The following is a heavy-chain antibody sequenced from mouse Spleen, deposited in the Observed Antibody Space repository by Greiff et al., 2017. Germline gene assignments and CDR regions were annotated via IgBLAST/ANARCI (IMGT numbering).Heavy chain of an antibody. J-gene: IGHJ3*01. CDR2: IDPNSGGT. Sequence: QVQLQQSGAELVKPGASVKLSCKASGYTFTSYWMHWVKQRPGRGLEWIGRIDPNSGGTKYNEKFKSKATLTVDKPSSTAYMQLSSLTSEDSAVYYCSRGGDGGYYVAWFAYWGQGTLVTVSA. D-gene: IGHD2-3*01. CDR3: SRGGDGGYYVAWFAY. CDR1: GYTFTSYW. V-gene: IGHV1-72*01.